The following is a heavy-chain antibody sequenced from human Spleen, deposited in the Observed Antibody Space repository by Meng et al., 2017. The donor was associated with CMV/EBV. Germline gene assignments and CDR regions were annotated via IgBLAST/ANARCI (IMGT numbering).Heavy chain of an antibody. V-gene: IGHV3-53*05. Sequence: GESLKISCAASGFTVSSNYMSWVRQAPGRGLEWVSVIYSGGSTYYADSVKGRFTISRDNSKSTLYLQMNSLRAEDTAVYYCAFKGAYSSTWYHFDYWGQGTLVTVSS. CDR3: AFKGAYSSTWYHFDY. CDR1: GFTVSSNY. CDR2: IYSGGST. J-gene: IGHJ4*02. D-gene: IGHD6-13*01.